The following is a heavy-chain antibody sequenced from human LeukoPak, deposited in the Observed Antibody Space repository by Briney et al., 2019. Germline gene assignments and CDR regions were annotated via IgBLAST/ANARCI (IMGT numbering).Heavy chain of an antibody. CDR3: ARDQRDPGSFYGHYYYYYMDV. V-gene: IGHV1-18*01. CDR2: ISAYNGNT. CDR1: GYTFTSYG. Sequence: ASVKVSCKASGYTFTSYGISWVRQAPGQGREWMGWISAYNGNTNYAQKLQGRVTMTTDTSTSTAYMELRSLRSDDTAVYYCARDQRDPGSFYGHYYYYYMDVWGKGTTVTVSS. D-gene: IGHD4-17*01. J-gene: IGHJ6*03.